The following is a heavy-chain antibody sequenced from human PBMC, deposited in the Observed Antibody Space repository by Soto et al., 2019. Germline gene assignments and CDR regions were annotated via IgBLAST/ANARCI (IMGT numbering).Heavy chain of an antibody. D-gene: IGHD6-13*01. V-gene: IGHV1-18*01. CDR1: GYTFTSYG. Sequence: QVQLVQSGAEVKKPGASVKVSCKASGYTFTSYGISWVRQAPGQGLEWMGWISAYNGNTNYAQKLQGRVTMTTDTTTSTADMELRSLRSDDTAVYYCARVGIAAAGTRFAYYYGMDVWGQGTTVTVSS. CDR2: ISAYNGNT. CDR3: ARVGIAAAGTRFAYYYGMDV. J-gene: IGHJ6*02.